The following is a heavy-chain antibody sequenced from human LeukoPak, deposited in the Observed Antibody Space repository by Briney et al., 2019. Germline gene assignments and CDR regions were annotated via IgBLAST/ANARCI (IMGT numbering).Heavy chain of an antibody. CDR2: IYYSGST. D-gene: IGHD1-7*01. J-gene: IGHJ4*02. Sequence: SETLSLACTVSGGSISSYYWSWIRQPPGEGLEWIGYIYYSGSTNCNPSLKSRVTISVDTSKNQFSLKLSSVTAADTAVYYCARGNSGTTLDYWGQGTLVTVSS. CDR3: ARGNSGTTLDY. V-gene: IGHV4-59*01. CDR1: GGSISSYY.